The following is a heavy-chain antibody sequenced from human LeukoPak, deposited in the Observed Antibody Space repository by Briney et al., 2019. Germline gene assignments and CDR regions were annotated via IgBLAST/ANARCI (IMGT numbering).Heavy chain of an antibody. Sequence: GASVKVSCKASGYTFTSYYMHWGRQAPGQGLEWMGRINPSGGSTSYAQKFQGRVTMTMDTSTSTVYMELSSLRSADTDVYYCARALFLLLWFGEFGYWGQGSLVTVSS. CDR3: ARALFLLLWFGEFGY. J-gene: IGHJ4*02. V-gene: IGHV1-46*01. CDR1: GYTFTSYY. D-gene: IGHD3-10*01. CDR2: INPSGGST.